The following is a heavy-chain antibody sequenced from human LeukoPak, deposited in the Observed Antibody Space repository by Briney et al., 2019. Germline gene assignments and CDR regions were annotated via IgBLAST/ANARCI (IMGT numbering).Heavy chain of an antibody. D-gene: IGHD1-26*01. CDR1: GGTFSSSA. V-gene: IGHV1-69*13. CDR3: ARDNSVGDNAWWFDP. CDR2: IIPIFGTA. Sequence: SVTVSCKASGGTFSSSAIIWVRQAPGQGLEWMGGIIPIFGTANYAQTFQGRVTITADESTSTAYMELSSLRSEDTAVYYCARDNSVGDNAWWFDPWGQGTLVTVSS. J-gene: IGHJ5*02.